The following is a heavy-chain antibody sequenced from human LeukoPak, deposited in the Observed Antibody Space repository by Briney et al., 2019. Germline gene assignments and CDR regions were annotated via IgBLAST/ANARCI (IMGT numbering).Heavy chain of an antibody. CDR1: GFIFSDYN. V-gene: IGHV3-48*01. J-gene: IGHJ4*02. D-gene: IGHD3-10*01. Sequence: GGSPRLSCAASGFIFSDYNMHWVRQVPGKGLESVSYISSSGNIIYYADSVKGRFTISRDNAQNSLYLQMNSLKAEDTAVYYCARDLFYGSGSPHLDCWGQGTLVTVSS. CDR2: ISSSGNII. CDR3: ARDLFYGSGSPHLDC.